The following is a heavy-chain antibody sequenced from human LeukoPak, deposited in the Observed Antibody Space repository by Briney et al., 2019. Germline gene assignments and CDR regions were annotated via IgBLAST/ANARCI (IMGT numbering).Heavy chain of an antibody. CDR2: INPNSGGT. V-gene: IGHV1-2*02. J-gene: IGHJ4*02. D-gene: IGHD3-3*01. Sequence: GASVKVSCKASGYTFTGYYMHRVRQAPGQGLGWMGWINPNSGGTNYAQKFQGRVTMTRDTSISTAYMELSRLRSDDTAVYYCAINLYYDFWSGYYEEEVFDHWGQGTLVTVSS. CDR1: GYTFTGYY. CDR3: AINLYYDFWSGYYEEEVFDH.